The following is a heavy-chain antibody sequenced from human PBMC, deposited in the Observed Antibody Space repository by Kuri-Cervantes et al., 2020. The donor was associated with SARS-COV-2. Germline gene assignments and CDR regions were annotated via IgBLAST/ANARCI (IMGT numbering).Heavy chain of an antibody. D-gene: IGHD3-3*01. CDR3: ARLPTYYDFWSGYPAFDYYYYGMDV. CDR1: GGSISSSSYY. V-gene: IGHV4-39*01. CDR2: IYYSGST. J-gene: IGHJ6*02. Sequence: SETLSLTCTDSGGSISSSSYYWGWIRQPPGKGLEWIGSIYYSGSTYYNPSLKSRVTISVDTSKNQFSLKLSSVTAADTAVYYCARLPTYYDFWSGYPAFDYYYYGMDVWGQGTTVTVSS.